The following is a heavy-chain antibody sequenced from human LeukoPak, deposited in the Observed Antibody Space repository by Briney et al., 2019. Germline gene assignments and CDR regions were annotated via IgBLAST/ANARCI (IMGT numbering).Heavy chain of an antibody. Sequence: SETLSLTCTVSGGSISSYYWSWIRQPPGKGLEWIGYIYCSGSTNYNPSLKSRVTISVDTSKNQFSLKLSSVTAADTAVYYCARGPYVPNYYYYHMDVWGKGTTVTVSS. CDR1: GGSISSYY. V-gene: IGHV4-59*01. CDR2: IYCSGST. CDR3: ARGPYVPNYYYYHMDV. J-gene: IGHJ6*03. D-gene: IGHD3-16*01.